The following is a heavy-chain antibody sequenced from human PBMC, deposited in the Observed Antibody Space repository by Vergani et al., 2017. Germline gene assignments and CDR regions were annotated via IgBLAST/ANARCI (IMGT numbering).Heavy chain of an antibody. CDR2: LQHNVAT. J-gene: IGHJ4*02. V-gene: IGHV4-61*02. CDR3: ARDERRPWSNSRARFEY. CDR1: GGSLDIHSQT. D-gene: IGHD1/OR15-1a*01. Sequence: QAQLQESGPRLVKPSQTLSLTCSFPGGSLDIHSQTWGWTRQPAGEGLEWIGSLQHNVATSHNPSLRSRVTMAVDTSKNQFSLSLNSVTAANTAIYYCARDERRPWSNSRARFEYWGLGIPVTVSS.